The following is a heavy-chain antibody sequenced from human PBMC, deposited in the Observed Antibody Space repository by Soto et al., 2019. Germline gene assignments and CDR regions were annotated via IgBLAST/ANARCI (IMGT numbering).Heavy chain of an antibody. Sequence: GGSLRLSCAASGFTFSSYGMHWVRQAPGKGLEWVAVIWYDGSNKYYADSVKGRFTISRDNSKNTLYLQMNSLRAEDTAVYYCASAGYSSSWSPFLDYWGQGTLVTVSS. CDR3: ASAGYSSSWSPFLDY. CDR1: GFTFSSYG. J-gene: IGHJ4*02. V-gene: IGHV3-33*01. D-gene: IGHD6-13*01. CDR2: IWYDGSNK.